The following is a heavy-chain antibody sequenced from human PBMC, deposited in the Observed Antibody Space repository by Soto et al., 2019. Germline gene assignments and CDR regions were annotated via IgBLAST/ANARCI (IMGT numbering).Heavy chain of an antibody. CDR2: ISAYNGNT. CDR1: GYTFTSYG. D-gene: IGHD2-2*01. CDR3: ARFVVVPAACWFDP. V-gene: IGHV1-18*01. J-gene: IGHJ5*02. Sequence: GGSVKVSWKASGYTFTSYGISWVRQAPGQVLEWMGWISAYNGNTNYAQKLQGRVTMTTDTSTSTAYMELRSLRSDDTAVYYCARFVVVPAACWFDPWGQGILVTSPQ.